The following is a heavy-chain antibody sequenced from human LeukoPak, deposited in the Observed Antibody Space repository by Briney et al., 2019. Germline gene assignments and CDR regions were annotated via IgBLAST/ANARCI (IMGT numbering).Heavy chain of an antibody. J-gene: IGHJ4*02. V-gene: IGHV3-7*04. Sequence: AGGSLRLSCAASGFTFSSYWMSWVRQAPGKGLEWVANINQDGSDKYYVDSVKGRFTISRDNAKNSVYLQMNSLRADDTAVFYCAREMYGAGFFDYWGQGTLVTVSS. D-gene: IGHD3-10*01. CDR2: INQDGSDK. CDR3: AREMYGAGFFDY. CDR1: GFTFSSYW.